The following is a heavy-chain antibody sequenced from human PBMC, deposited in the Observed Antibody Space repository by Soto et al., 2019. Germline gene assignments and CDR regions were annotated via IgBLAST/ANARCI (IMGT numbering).Heavy chain of an antibody. CDR3: ARGELGGTTYFDY. CDR1: GYSISSDYY. V-gene: IGHV4-38-2*01. CDR2: IYHSGST. J-gene: IGHJ4*02. Sequence: SETLSLTCAVSGYSISSDYYWGWIRQPPGKGLEWIGSIYHSGSTYYNPSLKSRVTISVDTSKNQFSLKLSSVTAADTAVYFCARGELGGTTYFDYWGQGTLVTVS. D-gene: IGHD1-26*01.